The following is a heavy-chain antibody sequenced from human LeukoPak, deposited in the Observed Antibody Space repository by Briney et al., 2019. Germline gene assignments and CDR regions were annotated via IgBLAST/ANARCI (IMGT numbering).Heavy chain of an antibody. D-gene: IGHD3-22*01. CDR1: GFTFSSYS. V-gene: IGHV3-48*04. Sequence: PGGSLRLSCAASGFTFSSYSMNWVRQAPGKGLEWVSYLSSSSSTIYYADSVKGRFTISRDNAKNSLYLQMNSLRAEDTAVYYCARDDVYDSSGLYYFDYWGQGTLVTVSS. CDR3: ARDDVYDSSGLYYFDY. CDR2: LSSSSSTI. J-gene: IGHJ4*02.